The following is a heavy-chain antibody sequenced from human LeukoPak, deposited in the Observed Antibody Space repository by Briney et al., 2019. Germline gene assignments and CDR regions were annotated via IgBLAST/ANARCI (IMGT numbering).Heavy chain of an antibody. V-gene: IGHV1-3*03. CDR2: INGDNGNT. CDR1: GYTFSSYA. CDR3: ARGGPNSGGWTLDH. Sequence: ASVKVSCKTSGYTFSSYAMHWVPQAPGQRLEWMGCINGDNGNTQYSQKFQGRVTFTRDTSASTAYMELSSLTSEDMAVFYCARGGPNSGGWTLDHWGQGTLVSVSS. J-gene: IGHJ4*02. D-gene: IGHD6-19*01.